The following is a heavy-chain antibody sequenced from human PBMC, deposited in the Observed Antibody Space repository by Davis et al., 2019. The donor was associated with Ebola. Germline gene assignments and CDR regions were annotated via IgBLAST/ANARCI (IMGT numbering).Heavy chain of an antibody. J-gene: IGHJ4*02. Sequence: PGGSLRLSCAASGFTFSSYAMHWVRQAPGKGLEWVAFIRSDGSVKYYADSLKGRFTISRDYSKNTLSLQMNSLRAEDTALYYCAKADPQQYFDYWGQGTLVTVSS. CDR2: IRSDGSVK. CDR1: GFTFSSYA. CDR3: AKADPQQYFDY. V-gene: IGHV3-30*02.